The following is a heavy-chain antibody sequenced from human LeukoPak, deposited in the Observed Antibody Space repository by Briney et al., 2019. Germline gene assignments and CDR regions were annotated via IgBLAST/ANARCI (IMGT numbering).Heavy chain of an antibody. D-gene: IGHD2-2*01. CDR3: ARVSLGYCSSISCMLLDF. CDR2: INPNSGGT. J-gene: IGHJ4*02. CDR1: GYTFTGYY. V-gene: IGHV1-2*02. Sequence: ASVRVSCKASGYTFTGYYMHWVRQAPGQGLEGMGWINPNSGGTNYAQKLQGRVTMTRDTSISTAYMELSRLRSDDTAVYYCARVSLGYCSSISCMLLDFWGQGTLVTVPS.